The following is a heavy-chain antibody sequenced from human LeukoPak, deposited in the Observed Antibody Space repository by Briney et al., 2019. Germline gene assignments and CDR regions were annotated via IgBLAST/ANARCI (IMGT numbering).Heavy chain of an antibody. Sequence: GGSLRLSCAASGFTFSTYSMNWVRQAPGKGLEWVSYISSSSSTIYYADSVKGRFTISRDNAKNSLYLQMNILRAEDTAVYYCVRGEYDILTGYIDHWGHGTLVTVSS. CDR2: ISSSSSTI. CDR3: VRGEYDILTGYIDH. CDR1: GFTFSTYS. V-gene: IGHV3-48*01. D-gene: IGHD3-9*01. J-gene: IGHJ4*01.